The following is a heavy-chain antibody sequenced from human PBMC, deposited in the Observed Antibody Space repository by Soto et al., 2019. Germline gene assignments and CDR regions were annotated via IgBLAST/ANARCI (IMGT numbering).Heavy chain of an antibody. Sequence: EVQLVESGGGLIQPGGSLRLSCAASGFTVSSNYMSWVRQATGKGLEWVSVIYSGGSTYYADSVKGRFTISRDNSKNTLYLQMNSLRAEDTAVYYCCSMLRGVFGWFVPCGQGTLVTVSS. CDR2: IYSGGST. V-gene: IGHV3-53*01. CDR1: GFTVSSNY. J-gene: IGHJ5*02. CDR3: CSMLRGVFGWFVP. D-gene: IGHD3-10*01.